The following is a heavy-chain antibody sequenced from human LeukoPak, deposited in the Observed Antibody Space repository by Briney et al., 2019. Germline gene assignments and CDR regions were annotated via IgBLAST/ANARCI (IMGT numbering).Heavy chain of an antibody. D-gene: IGHD6-13*01. Sequence: TGGSPRLSCAASGFTVSSNYMSWVRQAPGKGLEWVSVIYSGGSTYYADSVKGRFTISRDNSKNTLYLQMNSLRAEDTAVYYCAREAAGTSYYFDYWGQGTLVTVSS. CDR2: IYSGGST. CDR1: GFTVSSNY. V-gene: IGHV3-66*01. CDR3: AREAAGTSYYFDY. J-gene: IGHJ4*02.